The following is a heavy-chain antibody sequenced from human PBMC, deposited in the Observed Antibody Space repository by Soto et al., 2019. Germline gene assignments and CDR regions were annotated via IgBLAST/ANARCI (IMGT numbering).Heavy chain of an antibody. J-gene: IGHJ6*02. CDR3: ARDNWVSVVVTPQGMDV. V-gene: IGHV1-18*01. CDR1: GYTFTSYG. Sequence: GASVKVSCKASGYTFTSYGISWVRQAPGQGLEWMGWISAYNGNTNYAQKLQGRVTMTTDTSTSTAYMELRSLRSDDTAVYYCARDNWVSVVVTPQGMDVWGQGTTVTVSS. D-gene: IGHD2-21*02. CDR2: ISAYNGNT.